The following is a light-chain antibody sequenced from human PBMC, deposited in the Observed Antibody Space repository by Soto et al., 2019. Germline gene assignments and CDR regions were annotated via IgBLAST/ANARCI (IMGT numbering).Light chain of an antibody. CDR3: QHSYIAPLT. CDR2: AAI. V-gene: IGKV1-39*01. CDR1: QNILTY. J-gene: IGKJ2*01. Sequence: DIQMTHSPSSLSASVGDRVTITCRASQNILTYLNWYQQRPGKAPKFLVYAAISVQDGVPSRFSSSESEPEFNLTINNLQPQYSAIYYRQHSYIAPLTFGQGTKLEIK.